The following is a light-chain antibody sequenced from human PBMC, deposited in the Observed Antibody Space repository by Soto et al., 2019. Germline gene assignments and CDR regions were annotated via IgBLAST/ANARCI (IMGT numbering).Light chain of an antibody. V-gene: IGKV3-15*01. J-gene: IGKJ1*01. CDR2: GAS. CDR3: QPYNNWPSWT. Sequence: ERVMTQAPATLSVSPGARATLSCSASQSVSSNVAWYQQKPGQAPRLLIYGASTRATGIPARFSGSGSGTECTLTIGSLQSEDFAVYYCQPYNNWPSWTFGQGTKGEIK. CDR1: QSVSSN.